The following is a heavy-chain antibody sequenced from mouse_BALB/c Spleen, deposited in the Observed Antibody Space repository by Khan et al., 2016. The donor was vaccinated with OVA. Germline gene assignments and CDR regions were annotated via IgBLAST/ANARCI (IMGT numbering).Heavy chain of an antibody. V-gene: IGHV1-4*01. CDR1: GYTFTSYT. J-gene: IGHJ3*01. Sequence: VQLQQSGAELARPGASVKMSCKASGYTFTSYTIHWIKLRPGPGLEWIGYINPSNGYTNYHQKFKDKATLTADKSYTTAYMELSSLTYDDSALKNRVRDGAYHRNDGWFAYWGQGTLVTVSA. CDR3: VRDGAYHRNDGWFAY. D-gene: IGHD2-14*01. CDR2: INPSNGYT.